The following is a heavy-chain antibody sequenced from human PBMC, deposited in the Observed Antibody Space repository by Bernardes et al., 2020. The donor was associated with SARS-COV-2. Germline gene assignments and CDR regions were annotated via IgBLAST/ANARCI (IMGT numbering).Heavy chain of an antibody. J-gene: IGHJ4*02. Sequence: LVNPTQTLTLTCTFSGFSLSTSGMCVSWIRQPPGKALEWLALIDWDDDKHYSTSLKTRLTISKDTSKNQVVLTMTNMDPVDTATYYCARIMARGSSWPNFDYWGQGTLVTVSS. CDR1: GFSLSTSGMC. D-gene: IGHD6-13*01. V-gene: IGHV2-70*01. CDR2: IDWDDDK. CDR3: ARIMARGSSWPNFDY.